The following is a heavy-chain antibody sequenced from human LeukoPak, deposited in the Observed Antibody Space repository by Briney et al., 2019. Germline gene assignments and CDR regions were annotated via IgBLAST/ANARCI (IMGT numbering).Heavy chain of an antibody. J-gene: IGHJ4*02. Sequence: PGGSLRLSCAASGFTFSSYSMNWVRQAPGKGLEWVSSISSSSSYIYYADSVKGRFTVSRDNAKNSLYLQMNSLRAEDTAVYYCAGGPTKNPSRVYWGQGTLVTVSS. CDR1: GFTFSSYS. CDR2: ISSSSSYI. V-gene: IGHV3-21*01. D-gene: IGHD1-1*01. CDR3: AGGPTKNPSRVY.